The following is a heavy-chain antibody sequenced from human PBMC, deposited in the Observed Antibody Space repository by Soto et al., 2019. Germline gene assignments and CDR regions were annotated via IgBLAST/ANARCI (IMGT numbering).Heavy chain of an antibody. CDR1: GGSISSYY. CDR3: ARHGPIPSAGTVVDY. Sequence: QVQLQESGPGLVKPSETLSLTCTVSGGSISSYYWSWIRQPPGKGLEWIGYIYYSGSTNYNPSLKRRATIAVDTSETHFSPKLSSVTAPATAVYYCARHGPIPSAGTVVDYWGQGSLVTVSS. CDR2: IYYSGST. J-gene: IGHJ4*02. D-gene: IGHD3-10*01. V-gene: IGHV4-59*08.